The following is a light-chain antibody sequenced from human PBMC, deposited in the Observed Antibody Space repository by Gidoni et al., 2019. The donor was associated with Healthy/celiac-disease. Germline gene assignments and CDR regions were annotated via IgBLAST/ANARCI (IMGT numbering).Light chain of an antibody. CDR2: GAS. V-gene: IGKV3-15*01. CDR1: QSVSSN. Sequence: EIVMTPAPATPSVSPGERATLSCRASQSVSSNLAWYQQKPGQAARLLIYGASTRATCIPARFSGSGSGTEFTLTISSLQSEDFAVYYCQQYNNWPPLTFXGXTKVEIK. J-gene: IGKJ4*01. CDR3: QQYNNWPPLT.